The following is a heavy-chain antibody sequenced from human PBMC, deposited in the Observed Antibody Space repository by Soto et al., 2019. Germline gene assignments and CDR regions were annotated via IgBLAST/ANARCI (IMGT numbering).Heavy chain of an antibody. V-gene: IGHV4-31*03. J-gene: IGHJ3*02. CDR1: VGSIRSGDDY. D-gene: IGHD3-22*01. CDR3: ARASGGHYFDSSGYFAFDI. CDR2: IYYSGNT. Sequence: SETLSLTCSFSVGSIRSGDDYWSWIRQHPGKGLEWIGYIYYSGNTYYNPSLKSRVTISLDTSKNQFSLKLSSVTAADTAVYYCARASGGHYFDSSGYFAFDIWGQGTMVTVSS.